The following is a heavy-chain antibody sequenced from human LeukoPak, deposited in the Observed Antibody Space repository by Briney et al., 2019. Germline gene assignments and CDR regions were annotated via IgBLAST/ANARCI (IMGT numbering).Heavy chain of an antibody. Sequence: ASVRVSCKGSGYTFTSYGISWVRQAPGQGLEWMGWISAYNGHTNYAQKFQGRVTMTTDTSTSTAYMELRSLRSDDTAIYYCAKSFAMTTITYFDPWGQGTLVTVSS. V-gene: IGHV1-18*01. J-gene: IGHJ5*02. D-gene: IGHD5-24*01. CDR1: GYTFTSYG. CDR2: ISAYNGHT. CDR3: AKSFAMTTITYFDP.